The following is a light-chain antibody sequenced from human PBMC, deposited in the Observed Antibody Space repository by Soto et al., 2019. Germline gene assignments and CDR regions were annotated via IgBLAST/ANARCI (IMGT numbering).Light chain of an antibody. CDR2: DAS. CDR3: QQSYITPRT. Sequence: DLQMTQSPSSLSASVGDRVTITCRASRNIDNFLNWYHQKPGKAPKLLIYDASSLQSGVPSRFSGSGSGTNFTLTISSLQPEDFATYYCQQSYITPRTFGQGTRVDIK. J-gene: IGKJ1*01. V-gene: IGKV1-39*01. CDR1: RNIDNF.